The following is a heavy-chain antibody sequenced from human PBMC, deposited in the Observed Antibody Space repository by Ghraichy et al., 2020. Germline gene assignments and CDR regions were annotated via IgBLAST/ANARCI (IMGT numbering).Heavy chain of an antibody. D-gene: IGHD4-17*01. CDR3: ANVPVAYGDYPNYSYYMVV. V-gene: IGHV3-30*18. J-gene: IGHJ6*03. Sequence: GGSLRLSCAASGFTFSTYGMHWVRQAPGKGLEWVAAISYNGIYKYYADSVRGRFIISRDNSENTLFLQVNSLRADDTAVYYCANVPVAYGDYPNYSYYMVVWGEGTTVTVSS. CDR1: GFTFSTYG. CDR2: ISYNGIYK.